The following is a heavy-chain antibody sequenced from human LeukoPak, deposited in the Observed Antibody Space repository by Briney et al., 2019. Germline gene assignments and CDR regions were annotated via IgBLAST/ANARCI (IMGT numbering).Heavy chain of an antibody. Sequence: PSETLSLTCTVSAGSVSSSSYYWGWIRQPPGKGLEWIGEINHSGSTNYNPSLKSRVTISVDTFKNQFSLKLSSVTAADTAVYYCARGGGTWIQLWTHLYYFDYWGQGTLVTVSS. CDR2: INHSGST. V-gene: IGHV4-39*07. CDR1: AGSVSSSSYY. D-gene: IGHD5-18*01. CDR3: ARGGGTWIQLWTHLYYFDY. J-gene: IGHJ4*02.